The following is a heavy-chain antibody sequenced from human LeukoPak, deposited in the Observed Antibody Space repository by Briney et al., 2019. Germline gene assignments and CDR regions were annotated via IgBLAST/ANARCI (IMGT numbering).Heavy chain of an antibody. D-gene: IGHD3-10*01. CDR2: IRYDGSNK. V-gene: IGHV3-30*02. CDR3: AKDWVGYYGSGSYFDY. Sequence: GGSLRLSCAASGFTFSSYGMHWVRQAPGKGLEWVAFIRYDGSNKYYADSVKGRFTISRDNSKNTLYLQMNSLRAEDTAVYYCAKDWVGYYGSGSYFDYWGQGTLVTVSS. J-gene: IGHJ4*02. CDR1: GFTFSSYG.